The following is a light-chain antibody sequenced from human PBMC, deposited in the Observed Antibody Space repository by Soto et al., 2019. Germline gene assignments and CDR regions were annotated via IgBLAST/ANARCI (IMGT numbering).Light chain of an antibody. Sequence: VMTQAPATLSVSPGEGATLSCRASQTVNNNVAWYQLKDGQVPRLLIYGASTRATDIPARFSGSGSGTEFTLTISSLQSEDFEEYHCQQYNNWPQTFGQGTKVEIK. V-gene: IGKV3-15*01. CDR3: QQYNNWPQT. CDR2: GAS. CDR1: QTVNNN. J-gene: IGKJ1*01.